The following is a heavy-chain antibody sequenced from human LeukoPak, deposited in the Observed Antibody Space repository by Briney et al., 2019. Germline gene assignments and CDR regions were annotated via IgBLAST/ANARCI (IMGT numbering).Heavy chain of an antibody. CDR3: AKDLLRAGDYYDSSGTANWFDP. CDR2: ISGSGGST. J-gene: IGHJ5*02. D-gene: IGHD3-22*01. Sequence: GGSLRLSCAASGFTFSSYAMSWVRQAPGKGLEWVSAISGSGGSTYYADSVKGRFTISRDNSKNTLYLHMNSLRAEDTAVYYCAKDLLRAGDYYDSSGTANWFDPWGQGTLVTVSS. V-gene: IGHV3-23*01. CDR1: GFTFSSYA.